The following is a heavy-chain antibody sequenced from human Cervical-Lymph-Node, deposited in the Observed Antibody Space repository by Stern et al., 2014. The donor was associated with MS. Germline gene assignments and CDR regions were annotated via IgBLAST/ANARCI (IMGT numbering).Heavy chain of an antibody. CDR3: AKGDSSSPLEY. CDR1: GFTFSSYG. D-gene: IGHD6-6*01. Sequence: QDQLAESGGGVVQPGRSLRLSCAASGFTFSSYGIHWGRQTPGTGLEWVAVIWYDGSNKFYADSVKGRFTISRDNSENTAYLQMNSLRVEDTAVYYCAKGDSSSPLEYWGQGTLVTVSS. CDR2: IWYDGSNK. J-gene: IGHJ4*02. V-gene: IGHV3-33*06.